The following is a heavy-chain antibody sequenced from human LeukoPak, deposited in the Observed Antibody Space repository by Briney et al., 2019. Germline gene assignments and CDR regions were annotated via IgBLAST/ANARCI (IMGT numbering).Heavy chain of an antibody. J-gene: IGHJ4*02. CDR2: ISGSGGST. Sequence: GGSLRLSCAASGFTFSDYYMSWIRQAPGKGLEWVSAISGSGGSTYYADSVKGRFTISRDNSKNTLYLQMNSLRAEDTAVYYCARGPGYSGYSFPDYWGQGTLVTVSS. V-gene: IGHV3-23*01. D-gene: IGHD5-12*01. CDR1: GFTFSDYY. CDR3: ARGPGYSGYSFPDY.